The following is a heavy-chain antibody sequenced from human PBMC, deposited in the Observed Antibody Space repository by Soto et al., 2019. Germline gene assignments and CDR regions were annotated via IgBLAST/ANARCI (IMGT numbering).Heavy chain of an antibody. CDR2: ISGSGGST. Sequence: EVQLLESGGGLVQPGGSLRLSCAASGFTFSSYAMSWVRQAPGKGLEWVSAISGSGGSTYYADSVKGRFTISRDNSKNTLYLKMNSLRAEDTAVYYCAKDPLIVVVGPYYFDYWGQGTLVTVSS. J-gene: IGHJ4*02. CDR3: AKDPLIVVVGPYYFDY. V-gene: IGHV3-23*01. CDR1: GFTFSSYA. D-gene: IGHD3-22*01.